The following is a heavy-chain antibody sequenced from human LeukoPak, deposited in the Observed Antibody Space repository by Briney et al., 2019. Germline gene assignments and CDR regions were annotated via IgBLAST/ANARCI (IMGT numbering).Heavy chain of an antibody. D-gene: IGHD3-9*01. V-gene: IGHV1-8*03. Sequence: ASVKVSCKASGYTFTSYDINWVRQATGQGLEWMGWMSPNSGNTGYAQKFQGRVTITRNTSISTAYMELSSLRSEDTAVYYCAGGKVRYPHSWFDPWGQGTLVTVSS. CDR1: GYTFTSYD. CDR2: MSPNSGNT. CDR3: AGGKVRYPHSWFDP. J-gene: IGHJ5*02.